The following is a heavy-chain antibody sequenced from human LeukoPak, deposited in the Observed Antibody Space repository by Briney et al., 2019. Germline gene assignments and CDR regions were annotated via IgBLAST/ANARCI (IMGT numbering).Heavy chain of an antibody. CDR1: GITLSNYG. J-gene: IGHJ4*02. V-gene: IGHV3-23*01. CDR2: ISDRGGRT. Sequence: GGSLRLSCAVSGITLSNYGVSWVRQALGKGLEWVAGISDRGGRTNYADSVKGRFTISRDNPKNTLYLQMNSLRAEDTAVYFCAKRGVVIRVILVGFHKEAYYFDSWGQGALVTVSS. CDR3: AKRGVVIRVILVGFHKEAYYFDS. D-gene: IGHD3-22*01.